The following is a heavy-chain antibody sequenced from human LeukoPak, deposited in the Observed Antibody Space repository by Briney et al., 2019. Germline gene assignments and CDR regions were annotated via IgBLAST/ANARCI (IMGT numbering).Heavy chain of an antibody. V-gene: IGHV3-74*01. J-gene: IGHJ4*02. CDR1: GFIFNNYW. D-gene: IGHD2-2*01. Sequence: GGSLRLSCAASGFIFNNYWMHWVRQAPGKGLVWVSRINSDGSSRNYADSVKGRFTISRDNAKNTLYLQMNSLRAEDTAVYYCARGQDCSSTSCYLDYWGQGTLVTVSS. CDR2: INSDGSSR. CDR3: ARGQDCSSTSCYLDY.